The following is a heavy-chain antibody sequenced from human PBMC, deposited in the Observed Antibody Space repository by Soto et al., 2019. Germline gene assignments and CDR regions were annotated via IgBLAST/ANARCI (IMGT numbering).Heavy chain of an antibody. D-gene: IGHD3-16*01. J-gene: IGHJ3*02. CDR3: AWGAYEGSDSLCQVDDFDI. CDR2: IIPIFGTA. V-gene: IGHV1-69*06. Sequence: SVKVSCKASGGTFSTYAITWVRQAPGQGLEWMGGIIPIFGTANYAQKFQGRVTITADKSTTTAYMELSGLRSDDPAVYYCAWGAYEGSDSLCQVDDFDIWGQGTMVTVSS. CDR1: GGTFSTYA.